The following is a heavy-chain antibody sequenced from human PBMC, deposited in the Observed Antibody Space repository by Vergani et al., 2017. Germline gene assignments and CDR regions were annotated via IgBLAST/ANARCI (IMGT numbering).Heavy chain of an antibody. CDR2: ISGSGGST. CDR3: ARDRKYSSSSLDL. D-gene: IGHD6-6*01. V-gene: IGHV3-23*01. J-gene: IGHJ2*01. CDR1: GFTFSSYA. Sequence: EVQLLESGGGLVQPGGSLRLSCAASGFTFSSYAMSWVRQAPGKGLEWVSAISGSGGSTYYADSVKGRFTISRDNSKNTLYLQMNSLRAEDTAVYYCARDRKYSSSSLDLWGRGTLVTVSS.